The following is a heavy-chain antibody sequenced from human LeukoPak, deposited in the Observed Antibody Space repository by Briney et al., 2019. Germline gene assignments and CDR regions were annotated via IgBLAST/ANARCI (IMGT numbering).Heavy chain of an antibody. CDR2: INAGNGNI. CDR1: GHTSTTYA. CDR3: ARGYCSSTSCYMDV. J-gene: IGHJ6*02. V-gene: IGHV1-3*01. Sequence: ASVKVSCKASGHTSTTYAIHWVRQAPGQGLEWMGWINAGNGNIKYSQKFQGRVTITGDTSASTAYMELSSLRSEDTAVFYCARGYCSSTSCYMDVWGQGTTVT. D-gene: IGHD2-2*01.